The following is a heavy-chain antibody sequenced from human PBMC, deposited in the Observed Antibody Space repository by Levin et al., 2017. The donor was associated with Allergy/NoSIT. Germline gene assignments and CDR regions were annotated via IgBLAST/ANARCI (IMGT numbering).Heavy chain of an antibody. Sequence: GGSLRLSCAVSGFIFGSYAIHWVRQAPGKGLEWVGDVSYDRGYKYYADSVKGRFTISSDNPKNTVYLQMNSLRPEDTAVYYCAREPPVTTRPNYFYGMDVWGQGTTVTVSS. CDR3: AREPPVTTRPNYFYGMDV. CDR1: GFIFGSYA. D-gene: IGHD1-1*01. CDR2: VSYDRGYK. V-gene: IGHV3-30-3*01. J-gene: IGHJ6*02.